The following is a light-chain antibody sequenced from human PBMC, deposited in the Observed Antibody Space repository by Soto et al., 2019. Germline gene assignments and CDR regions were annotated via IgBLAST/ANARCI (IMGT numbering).Light chain of an antibody. Sequence: SYELTQPPSVSVAPGQTARITCGENNIESKSVHWYQQKSGQAPVLVLYADSDRPSGIPERFSGSRSGTSASLAIVGLRSEDEAVYYCAAWDASLSACVFGNGTKVTVL. V-gene: IGLV3-21*02. CDR2: ADS. J-gene: IGLJ1*01. CDR3: AAWDASLSACV. CDR1: NIESKS.